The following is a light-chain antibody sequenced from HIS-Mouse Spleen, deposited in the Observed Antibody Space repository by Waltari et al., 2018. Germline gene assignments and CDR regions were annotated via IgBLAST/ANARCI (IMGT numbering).Light chain of an antibody. J-gene: IGKJ1*01. CDR1: HSVSSSY. V-gene: IGKV3-20*01. CDR2: GAS. CDR3: QQYGSSPWT. Sequence: EIVLTQSPGTLSLSPGERATLSCRASHSVSSSYLAWYQQKPGQAPRPLIYGASSRATGIPDRFSGSGSGTDFTLTISRLEPEDFAVYYCQQYGSSPWTFGQGTKVEIK.